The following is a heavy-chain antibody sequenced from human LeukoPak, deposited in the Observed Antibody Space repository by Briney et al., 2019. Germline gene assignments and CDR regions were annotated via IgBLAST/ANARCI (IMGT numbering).Heavy chain of an antibody. V-gene: IGHV4-61*02. Sequence: SETLSLTCTVSSGSINSDGYYWSWIRQPAGKGLEWIGRVYSSGSTNYSPSLKSRVIISINTSKNQFSLRLSSVTAADTAVYYCARVYRKDVYNFDGFDIWGQGTMVTVS. J-gene: IGHJ3*02. CDR2: VYSSGST. CDR1: SGSINSDGYY. CDR3: ARVYRKDVYNFDGFDI. D-gene: IGHD5-24*01.